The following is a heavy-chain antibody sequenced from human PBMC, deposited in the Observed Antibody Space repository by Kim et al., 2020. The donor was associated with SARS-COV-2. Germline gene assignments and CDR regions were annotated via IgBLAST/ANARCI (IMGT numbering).Heavy chain of an antibody. J-gene: IGHJ5*02. V-gene: IGHV3-30*02. Sequence: VKGRFTISRDNSKNTLYLQMNSLRDEDTAVYYCAKGTYYYDSSGLGSDDLWGQGTLVTVSS. CDR3: AKGTYYYDSSGLGSDDL. D-gene: IGHD3-22*01.